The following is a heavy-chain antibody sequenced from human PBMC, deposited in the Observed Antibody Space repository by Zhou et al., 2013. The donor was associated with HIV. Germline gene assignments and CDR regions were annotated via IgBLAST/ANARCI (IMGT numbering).Heavy chain of an antibody. CDR2: IIPIFGTA. Sequence: QVQLVQSGAEVKKPGSSVKVSCKASGGTFSSYAISWVRQAPGQGLEWMGGIIPIFGTANYAQKFQGRVTITTDESTSTAYMELSSLRSEDTAVYYCAREGRDFWSGYHQPSVAYFDYWGPGNPGHRLL. J-gene: IGHJ4*02. D-gene: IGHD3-3*01. V-gene: IGHV1-69*05. CDR3: AREGRDFWSGYHQPSVAYFDY. CDR1: GGTFSSYA.